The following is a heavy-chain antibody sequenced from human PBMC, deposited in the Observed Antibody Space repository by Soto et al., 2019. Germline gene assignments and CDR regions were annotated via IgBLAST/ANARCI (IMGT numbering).Heavy chain of an antibody. Sequence: GGSLSLSCSASGFTVSSNYMSWVRQAPGKGLEWVSVIYSGGSTYYADSVKGRFTISRDNSKNTLYLQMNSLRVEDTAVYYCARDQRYDSSGSLPRGYYYGMAGCGQGTTV. D-gene: IGHD3-22*01. V-gene: IGHV3-53*01. J-gene: IGHJ6*02. CDR1: GFTVSSNY. CDR3: ARDQRYDSSGSLPRGYYYGMAG. CDR2: IYSGGST.